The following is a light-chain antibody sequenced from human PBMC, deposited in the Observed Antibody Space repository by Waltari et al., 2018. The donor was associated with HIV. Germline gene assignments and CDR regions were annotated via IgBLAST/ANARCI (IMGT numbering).Light chain of an antibody. V-gene: IGLV2-11*01. J-gene: IGLJ2*01. Sequence: QSALTQPRSVSASPGQSVTISCTGTSSDVGAYDFVSRYQLLPGEPPKFTIYDVTKRPSGVPDRFSGSKSANTASLTISGLQAEDEAEYYCCSYAGTYTLKFGGGTKLTV. CDR3: CSYAGTYTLK. CDR2: DVT. CDR1: SSDVGAYDF.